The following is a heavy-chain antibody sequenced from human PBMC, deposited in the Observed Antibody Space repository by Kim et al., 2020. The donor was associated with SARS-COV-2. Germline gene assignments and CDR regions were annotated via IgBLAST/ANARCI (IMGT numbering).Heavy chain of an antibody. CDR2: INPNSGGT. CDR3: ARDLHPGHYGDYYFDY. J-gene: IGHJ4*02. Sequence: ASVKVSCKASGYTFTGYYMHWVRQAPGQGLEWMGWINPNSGGTNYAQKFQGWVTMTRDTSISTAYMELSRLRSDDTAVYYCARDLHPGHYGDYYFDYWGQGTLVTVSS. V-gene: IGHV1-2*04. D-gene: IGHD4-17*01. CDR1: GYTFTGYY.